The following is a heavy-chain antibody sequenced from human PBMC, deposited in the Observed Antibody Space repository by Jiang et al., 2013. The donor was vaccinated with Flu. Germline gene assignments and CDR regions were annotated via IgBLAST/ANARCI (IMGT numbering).Heavy chain of an antibody. CDR3: ARDQEDSRGFYTDWYFDV. CDR2: LYYSGTN. J-gene: IGHJ2*01. CDR1: GASISSVDYY. V-gene: IGHV4-30-4*01. D-gene: IGHD3-22*01. Sequence: VQLVESGPGLVKPSESLTLTCTVSGASISSVDYYWSWLRQSPGKGLEWIGYLYYSGTNHYNPSLKSRATISADASNNQFSLTLSSVTAADTAVYFCARDQEDSRGFYTDWYFDVWGRGTQVTVSS.